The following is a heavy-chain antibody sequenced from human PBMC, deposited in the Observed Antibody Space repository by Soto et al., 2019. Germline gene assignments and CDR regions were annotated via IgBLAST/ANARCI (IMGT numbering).Heavy chain of an antibody. V-gene: IGHV2-5*01. CDR1: GFSFSTSGVG. D-gene: IGHD3-10*01. CDR2: IYWNDDR. J-gene: IGHJ5*02. CDR3: VSGSFPNWFDP. Sequence: QITWKESGPTLVKPTQTLTLTCTFSGFSFSTSGVGVGWIRQPPGKALEWLALIYWNDDRRYSPSLKSRLTITQDASKNQVFLTMTNMDPVDTATYYCVSGSFPNWFDPWGQGTLVTVSS.